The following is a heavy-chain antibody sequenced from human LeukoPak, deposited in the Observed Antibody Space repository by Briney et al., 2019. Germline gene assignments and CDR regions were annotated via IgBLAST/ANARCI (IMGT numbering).Heavy chain of an antibody. D-gene: IGHD3-22*01. J-gene: IGHJ4*02. CDR2: LSIYNGKT. CDR1: GYRFTSYS. CDR3: ARNYDSSKDGNDY. Sequence: GASVKVSCKPSGYRFTSYSLSWVRQAPGQGLEYMGWLSIYNGKTNYGKNVQDRVTMTTDTSASTAYMELRSLRSDDTAIYGCARNYDSSKDGNDYWGQGTLVTVSS. V-gene: IGHV1-18*01.